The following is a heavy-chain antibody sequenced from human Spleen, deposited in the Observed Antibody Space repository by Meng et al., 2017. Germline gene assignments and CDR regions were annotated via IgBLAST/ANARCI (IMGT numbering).Heavy chain of an antibody. CDR2: INTDGTTT. CDR3: ARDVAGRGGY. V-gene: IGHV3-74*01. J-gene: IGHJ4*02. D-gene: IGHD1-26*01. CDR1: GFTFSSYW. Sequence: GESLKISCAASGFTFSSYWMHWVRQTPGKGLVWVSRINTDGTTTTYADSVKGPFTISRDNTKNKLYRQMNSLRGKDTAVYYCARDVAGRGGYWGQGTLVTVSS.